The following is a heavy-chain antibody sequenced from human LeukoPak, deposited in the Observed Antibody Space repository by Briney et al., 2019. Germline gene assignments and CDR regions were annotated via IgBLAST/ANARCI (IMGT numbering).Heavy chain of an antibody. Sequence: ASVKVSCKASGYTFSSSAINWVRQAPGQWLEYMGGIDTKTGNPTYAQGFTGRFVFSLDTSVSTAYLQISSLKAEDTAVYYCAIHPSDSSGYFSYWGQGALVTVSS. J-gene: IGHJ4*02. CDR2: IDTKTGNP. V-gene: IGHV7-4-1*02. CDR3: AIHPSDSSGYFSY. CDR1: GYTFSSSA. D-gene: IGHD3-22*01.